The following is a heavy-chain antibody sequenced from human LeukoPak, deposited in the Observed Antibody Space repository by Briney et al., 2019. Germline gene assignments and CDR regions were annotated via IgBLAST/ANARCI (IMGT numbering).Heavy chain of an antibody. CDR2: INHSGST. D-gene: IGHD2-2*01. J-gene: IGHJ5*02. V-gene: IGHV4-34*01. Sequence: SETLSLTCAVYGGSFSGYYWSWIRQPPGKGLEWIGEINHSGSTNYNPSLKSRVTISVDTSKNQFSLKLSSVTAADTAVYYCARTRYYCSSTSCYRSHNWVDPWGQGTLVTVSS. CDR1: GGSFSGYY. CDR3: ARTRYYCSSTSCYRSHNWVDP.